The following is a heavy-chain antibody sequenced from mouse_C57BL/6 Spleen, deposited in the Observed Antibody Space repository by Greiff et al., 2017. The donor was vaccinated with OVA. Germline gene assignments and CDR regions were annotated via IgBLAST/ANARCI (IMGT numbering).Heavy chain of an antibody. J-gene: IGHJ1*03. CDR2: IDPEDGET. Sequence: EVQLQQSGAELVKPGASVKLSCTASGFTITDYYMHWVKQRTEQGLEWIGRIDPEDGETKYAPKFKGKATITADTSSNTAYLQLSSLTSEDTAVYYCARPDGKGYFDDWGTGTTVTVSS. V-gene: IGHV14-2*01. D-gene: IGHD2-1*01. CDR3: ARPDGKGYFDD. CDR1: GFTITDYY.